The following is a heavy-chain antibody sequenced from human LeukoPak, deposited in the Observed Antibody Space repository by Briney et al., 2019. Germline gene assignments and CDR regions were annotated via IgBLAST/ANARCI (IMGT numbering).Heavy chain of an antibody. CDR2: INHSGST. CDR1: GGSISSYY. D-gene: IGHD3-10*01. Sequence: SETLSLTCTVSGGSISSYYWSWIRQPPGKGLEWIGEINHSGSTNYNPSLKSRVTISVDTSKNQFSLKLSSVTAADTAVYYCASYMVRGVIISDYWGQGTLVTVSS. CDR3: ASYMVRGVIISDY. J-gene: IGHJ4*02. V-gene: IGHV4-34*01.